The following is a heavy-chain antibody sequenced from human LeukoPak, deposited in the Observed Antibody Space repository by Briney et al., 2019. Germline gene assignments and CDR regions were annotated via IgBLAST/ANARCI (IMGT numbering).Heavy chain of an antibody. CDR3: ARHCPGYSYGNNWFDP. Sequence: GGSLKISCKGSGYSFTSYWIGWVRQMPGKGLEWMGIIYPGDSDTRYSPSFQGQVTISADKSVSTAYQQWSSLKASDTAMYYCARHCPGYSYGNNWFDPWGQGTLVTVSS. CDR2: IYPGDSDT. J-gene: IGHJ5*02. V-gene: IGHV5-51*01. CDR1: GYSFTSYW. D-gene: IGHD5-18*01.